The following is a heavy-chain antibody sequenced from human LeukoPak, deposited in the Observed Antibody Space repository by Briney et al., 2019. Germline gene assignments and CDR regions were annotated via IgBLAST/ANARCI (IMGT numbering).Heavy chain of an antibody. CDR1: GFTFNYYD. CDR2: IRTTGDT. CDR3: ARGVSYYYDNCGHPGWYFDL. D-gene: IGHD3-22*01. J-gene: IGHJ2*01. Sequence: GGSLRLSCAVSGFTFNYYDMHWVRQAPGKRLEWVSAIRTTGDTHYPDSVKGRFAMSREDAKNSVHLQMNTLRAGDTAVYYCARGVSYYYDNCGHPGWYFDLWGRGTLVTVSS. V-gene: IGHV3-13*01.